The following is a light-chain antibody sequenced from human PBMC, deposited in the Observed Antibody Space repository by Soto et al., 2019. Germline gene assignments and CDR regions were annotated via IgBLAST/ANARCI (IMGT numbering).Light chain of an antibody. J-gene: IGLJ2*01. CDR3: ALWDYSLSEGL. CDR1: SSNIALNF. V-gene: IGLV1-47*01. Sequence: QSVVTQPPSASGTPGQSITISCSGSSSNIALNFVYCYQQVPGRAPKLLIYRNDQRPSGVPDRFSGSKSGSSASLAISGLRSDDEADYYCALWDYSLSEGLFGGGTKLTVL. CDR2: RND.